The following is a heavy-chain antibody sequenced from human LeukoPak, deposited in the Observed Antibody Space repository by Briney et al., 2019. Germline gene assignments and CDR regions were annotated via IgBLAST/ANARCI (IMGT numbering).Heavy chain of an antibody. Sequence: SETLSLTCTVSGGSISSYYWSWIRQPPGKGLEWIGYIYYSGSTNYNPSLKSRVTISVDTSKNQFSLKLSSVTAADTAVYYCARVGTYGSGSYLSWLDYWGQGTLVTVSS. D-gene: IGHD3-10*01. J-gene: IGHJ4*02. CDR1: GGSISSYY. V-gene: IGHV4-59*01. CDR2: IYYSGST. CDR3: ARVGTYGSGSYLSWLDY.